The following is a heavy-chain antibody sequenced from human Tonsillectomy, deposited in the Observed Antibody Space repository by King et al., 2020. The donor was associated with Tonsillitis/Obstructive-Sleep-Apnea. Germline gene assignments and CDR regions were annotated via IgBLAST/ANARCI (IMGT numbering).Heavy chain of an antibody. V-gene: IGHV4-34*01. CDR2: INHSGST. CDR1: GGSFSGYN. CDR3: AGQSLWGYYFDY. J-gene: IGHJ4*02. D-gene: IGHD7-27*01. Sequence: VQLQQWGAGLLKPSETLTLTCAVYGGSFSGYNWTWIHQPPGKGLEWIGEINHSGSTTYDPSLKSRVTISLDTSKNQFSLKLSSVTAADTAVYYCAGQSLWGYYFDYWGQGTPVTVSS.